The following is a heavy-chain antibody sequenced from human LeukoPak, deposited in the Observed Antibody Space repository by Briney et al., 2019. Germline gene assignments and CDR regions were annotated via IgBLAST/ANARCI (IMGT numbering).Heavy chain of an antibody. CDR1: GYTFTSYY. CDR2: IIPILGIA. Sequence: GASVKVSCKASGYTFTSYYMHWVRQAPGQGLEWMGRIIPILGIANYAQKFQGRVTITADKSTGTAYMELSSLRSEDTAVYYCARDNDYDSSGYYLDYWGQGTLVTVSS. D-gene: IGHD3-22*01. CDR3: ARDNDYDSSGYYLDY. V-gene: IGHV1-69*04. J-gene: IGHJ4*02.